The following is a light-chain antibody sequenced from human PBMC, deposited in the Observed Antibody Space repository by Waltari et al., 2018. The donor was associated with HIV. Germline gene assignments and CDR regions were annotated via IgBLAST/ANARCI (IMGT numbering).Light chain of an antibody. J-gene: IGLJ1*01. CDR1: SSAVGGYAD. V-gene: IGLV2-14*01. Sequence: QSALTQPASMSGSPGQSITISCPGTSSAVGGYADVSWYQQHPGKAPKLMIYEVSNRPSGVSNRFSGSKSGNTASLTISGLQAEDEADYYCTSYTSGSTLYVFGTGTKVTVL. CDR2: EVS. CDR3: TSYTSGSTLYV.